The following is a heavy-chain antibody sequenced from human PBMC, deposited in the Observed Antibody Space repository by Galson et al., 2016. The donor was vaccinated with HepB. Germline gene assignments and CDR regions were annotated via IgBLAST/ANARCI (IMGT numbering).Heavy chain of an antibody. Sequence: SVKVSCKASGYTFTSYAMHWVRQAPGQRLEWMRWINAGNGNTKYSQKFQGRVTITRDTSASTACMELSSLRSEDTAVYYCARLGRYCSGGSCYSIFDYWGQGTLVTVSS. CDR3: ARLGRYCSGGSCYSIFDY. J-gene: IGHJ4*02. D-gene: IGHD2-15*01. V-gene: IGHV1-3*01. CDR2: INAGNGNT. CDR1: GYTFTSYA.